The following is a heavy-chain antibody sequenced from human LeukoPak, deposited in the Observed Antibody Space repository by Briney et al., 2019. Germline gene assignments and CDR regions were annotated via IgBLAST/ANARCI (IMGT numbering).Heavy chain of an antibody. CDR2: IYSSGST. CDR1: GSAIISHY. CDR3: ARTLPAGHFDY. J-gene: IGHJ4*02. D-gene: IGHD2-2*01. V-gene: IGHV4-59*08. Sequence: SETLSLTCTVSGSAIISHYWSWIRQPPGKGLEWIGYIYSSGSTNYSPSLKSRITISIDTSKSQFSLRLSSVTAADTAVYYCARTLPAGHFDYWGQGALVTVSS.